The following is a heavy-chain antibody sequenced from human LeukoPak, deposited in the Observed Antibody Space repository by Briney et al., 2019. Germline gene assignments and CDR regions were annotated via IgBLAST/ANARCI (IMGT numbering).Heavy chain of an antibody. CDR1: GYTFTSYG. CDR3: ARDLRIAVAGITMRYYYYMDV. CDR2: ISAYNGNT. Sequence: ASVKVSCKASGYTFTSYGISWVRQAPGQGLEWMGWISAYNGNTNYAQKLQGRVTMTTDTSTSTAYMELRSLRSDDTAVYYCARDLRIAVAGITMRYYYYMDVWGKGTTVTVSS. D-gene: IGHD6-19*01. V-gene: IGHV1-18*01. J-gene: IGHJ6*03.